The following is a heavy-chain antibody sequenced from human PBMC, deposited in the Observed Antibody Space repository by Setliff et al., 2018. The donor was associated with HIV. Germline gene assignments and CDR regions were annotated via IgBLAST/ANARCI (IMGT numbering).Heavy chain of an antibody. J-gene: IGHJ4*02. CDR1: GGSVGSGSYY. V-gene: IGHV4-61*01. D-gene: IGHD4-17*01. Sequence: ASETLSLTCSVAGGSVGSGSYYWSWIRQSPGEGLEWLGYIYYSGSTPYNPFLRSRVTISIDTSKNQFSLNLRSVTAADTAVYYGARDPPGYGDSKDYWGQGKLVTVSS. CDR3: ARDPPGYGDSKDY. CDR2: IYYSGST.